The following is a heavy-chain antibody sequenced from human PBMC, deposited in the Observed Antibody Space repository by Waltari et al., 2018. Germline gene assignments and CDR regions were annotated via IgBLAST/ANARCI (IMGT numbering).Heavy chain of an antibody. D-gene: IGHD5-18*01. Sequence: QVQLVQSGAEVKKPGASVKVSCKASGYTFTGYYMHWVRPAPGQGLEWMGRINPNSGGTNYAQKFQGRVTMTRDTSISTAYMELSRLRSDDTAVYYCARAPYRWVTAMVNYGMDVWGQGTTVTVSS. V-gene: IGHV1-2*06. CDR3: ARAPYRWVTAMVNYGMDV. CDR1: GYTFTGYY. CDR2: INPNSGGT. J-gene: IGHJ6*02.